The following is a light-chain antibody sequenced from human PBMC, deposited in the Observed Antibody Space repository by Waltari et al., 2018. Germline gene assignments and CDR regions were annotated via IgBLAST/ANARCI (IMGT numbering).Light chain of an antibody. J-gene: IGLJ3*02. Sequence: QSALTQPASVSGSPGQSITISCTGTSSDVGGYTYVSWYQQHSGKAPKLMIYDVTTRPEGVSNRFSGSKSVNTASLTISGLQAEDEADYYCSSYTSSSTWVFGGGTKLTVL. CDR3: SSYTSSSTWV. V-gene: IGLV2-14*03. CDR2: DVT. CDR1: SSDVGGYTY.